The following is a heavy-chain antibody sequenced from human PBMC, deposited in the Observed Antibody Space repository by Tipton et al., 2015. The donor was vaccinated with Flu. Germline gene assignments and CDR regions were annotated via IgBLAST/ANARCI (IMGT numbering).Heavy chain of an antibody. CDR3: ARAGRDGYRYYFDY. CDR1: GFIFSTYG. J-gene: IGHJ4*02. CDR2: IWYDGSNK. Sequence: RSLRLSCAASGFIFSTYGMHWVRQAPGKGLEWVAVIWYDGSNKYYADSVKGRFTISRDNSKNTLYLQIDSLRAEDTAVYYCARAGRDGYRYYFDYWGQGTLVTVSS. V-gene: IGHV3-33*01. D-gene: IGHD5-24*01.